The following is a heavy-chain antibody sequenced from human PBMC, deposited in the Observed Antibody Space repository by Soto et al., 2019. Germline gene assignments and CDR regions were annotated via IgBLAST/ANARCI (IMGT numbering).Heavy chain of an antibody. CDR3: ATNYGSGSTHFDN. D-gene: IGHD3-10*01. V-gene: IGHV1-69*02. Sequence: QVQLVQSGAEVKTPGSSVKVSCTASGDTFNFYTLSWVRQAPGQGLEWMGRIIPMLGMSNYAQKFQGRVRMSADKSTRTVYMVLSGLRSEDTALYYCATNYGSGSTHFDNWGQGTLVTVSS. CDR2: IIPMLGMS. J-gene: IGHJ4*02. CDR1: GDTFNFYT.